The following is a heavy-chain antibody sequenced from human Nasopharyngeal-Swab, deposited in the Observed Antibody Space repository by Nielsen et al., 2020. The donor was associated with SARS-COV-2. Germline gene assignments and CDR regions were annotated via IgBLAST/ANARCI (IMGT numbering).Heavy chain of an antibody. V-gene: IGHV3-23*01. CDR1: GFTFSSYA. CDR3: AKDSSPVRYYYYGMDV. D-gene: IGHD6-13*01. CDR2: ISGSGGST. J-gene: IGHJ6*02. Sequence: GESLKISCAASGFTFSSYAMSWVRQAPGKGLEWVSAISGSGGSTYYADSVKGRFTISRDNSKNTPYLQMNSLRAEDTAVYYCAKDSSPVRYYYYGMDVWGQGTTVTVSS.